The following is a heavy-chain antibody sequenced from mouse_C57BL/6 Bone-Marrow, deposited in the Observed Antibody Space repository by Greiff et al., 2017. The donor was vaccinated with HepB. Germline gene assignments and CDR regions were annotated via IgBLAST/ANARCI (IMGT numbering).Heavy chain of an antibody. CDR3: AESPSYYGSSYWYFDV. V-gene: IGHV2-2*01. Sequence: QVQLQQSGPGLVQPSQSLSITCTVSGFSLTSYGVHWVRQSPGKGLEWLGVIWSGGSTDYNAAFISRLSISKDNSKSQVFFKMNSLQADDTAIYYCAESPSYYGSSYWYFDVWGTGTTVTVSS. CDR1: GFSLTSYG. J-gene: IGHJ1*03. D-gene: IGHD1-1*01. CDR2: IWSGGST.